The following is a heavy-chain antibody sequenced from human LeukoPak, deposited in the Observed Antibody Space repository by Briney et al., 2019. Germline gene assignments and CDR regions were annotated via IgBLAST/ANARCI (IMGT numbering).Heavy chain of an antibody. CDR3: AREPVVPAANYYYYYGMDV. D-gene: IGHD2-2*01. CDR2: ISYDGSNK. V-gene: IGHV3-30-3*01. J-gene: IGHJ6*02. Sequence: GGSLRLSCAASGFTFSSYAMHWVRRAPGKGLEWVAVISYDGSNKYYADSVKGRFTISRDNSKNTLYLQMNSLRAEDTAVYYCAREPVVPAANYYYYYGMDVWGQGTTVTVSS. CDR1: GFTFSSYA.